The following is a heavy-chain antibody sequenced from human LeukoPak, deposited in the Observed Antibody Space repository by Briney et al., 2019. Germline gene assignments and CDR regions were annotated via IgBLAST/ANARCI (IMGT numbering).Heavy chain of an antibody. CDR2: IRSKAYGGKT. D-gene: IGHD1-26*01. CDR3: TRVYSGSYLSTKKWGMGFDY. Sequence: PGRSLRLSCTASGFTFGDYAMSWFRQAPGKGLEWVGFIRSKAYGGKTEYAASVKGRFTISRDDSKSIAYLQMNSLKTEDTAVYYCTRVYSGSYLSTKKWGMGFDYWGQGTLVTVSS. CDR1: GFTFGDYA. V-gene: IGHV3-49*03. J-gene: IGHJ4*02.